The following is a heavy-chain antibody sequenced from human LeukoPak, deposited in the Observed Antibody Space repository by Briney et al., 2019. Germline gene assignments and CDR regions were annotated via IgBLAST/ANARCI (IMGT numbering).Heavy chain of an antibody. Sequence: PSETLSLTCTVSGGSVSSGSYYWSWIRQPPGKGLEWIGYIYYSGSTDSNPSLKSRVTISVDTSKNQFSLKLSSVTAADTAVYYCARQGGGFWYFDLWGRGTLVTVSS. D-gene: IGHD6-25*01. CDR3: ARQGGGFWYFDL. CDR2: IYYSGST. CDR1: GGSVSSGSYY. J-gene: IGHJ2*01. V-gene: IGHV4-61*01.